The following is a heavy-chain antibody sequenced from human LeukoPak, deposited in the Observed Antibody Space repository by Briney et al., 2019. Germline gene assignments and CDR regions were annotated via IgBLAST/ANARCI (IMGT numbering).Heavy chain of an antibody. CDR3: ARFGYSSGWYLFDP. J-gene: IGHJ5*02. V-gene: IGHV1-18*01. Sequence: ASVKVSCKASGYTFTSYGISWVRQAPGQGLEWMGWISAYNGNTNYAQKLQGRVTMTTDTSTSTAYMALRSLRSDDTAVYYCARFGYSSGWYLFDPWGQGTLVTVSS. D-gene: IGHD6-19*01. CDR1: GYTFTSYG. CDR2: ISAYNGNT.